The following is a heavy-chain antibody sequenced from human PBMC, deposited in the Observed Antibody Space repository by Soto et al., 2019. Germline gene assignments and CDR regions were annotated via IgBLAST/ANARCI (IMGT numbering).Heavy chain of an antibody. J-gene: IGHJ4*02. Sequence: GASVKVSCKASGGTFSSYASSWVRQAPGQGLEWMGGIIPIFGTANYARKFQGRVTITADESTSTAYMELSSLRSEDTAVYYCARRKAYCGGDCYSSFDYWGQGTLVTVSS. D-gene: IGHD2-21*02. CDR1: GGTFSSYA. CDR3: ARRKAYCGGDCYSSFDY. V-gene: IGHV1-69*13. CDR2: IIPIFGTA.